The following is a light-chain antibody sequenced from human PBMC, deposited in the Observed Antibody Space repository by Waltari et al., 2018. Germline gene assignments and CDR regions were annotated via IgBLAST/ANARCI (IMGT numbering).Light chain of an antibody. Sequence: DIQMTQSPSSLSASVGDRVTITYRPSQGISTYLNWYQQKPGKAPKLLIHAASTLQSGAPSRFSGSGSWTEFTLTISSLQPEDFATYYCQQSYSIPWTFGQGTEVEI. V-gene: IGKV1-39*01. CDR3: QQSYSIPWT. CDR1: QGISTY. CDR2: AAS. J-gene: IGKJ1*01.